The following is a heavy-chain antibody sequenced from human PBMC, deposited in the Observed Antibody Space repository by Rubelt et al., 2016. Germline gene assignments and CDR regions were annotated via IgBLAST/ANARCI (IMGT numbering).Heavy chain of an antibody. CDR2: INHSGST. CDR1: GGSFSGYY. V-gene: IGHV4-34*01. Sequence: QVQLQQWGAGLLKPSETLSLTCAVYGGSFSGYYWSWIRQPPGKGLEWIGEINHSGSTNYNPSLKSRVSISVDTSKNQFSLKLSSVTAADTAVYYCARGRGWLQSFIDYWGQGTLVTVSS. CDR3: ARGRGWLQSFIDY. J-gene: IGHJ4*02. D-gene: IGHD5-24*01.